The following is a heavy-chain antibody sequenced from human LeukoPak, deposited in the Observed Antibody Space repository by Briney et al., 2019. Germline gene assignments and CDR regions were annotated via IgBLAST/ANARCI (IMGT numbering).Heavy chain of an antibody. V-gene: IGHV3-7*03. J-gene: IGHJ4*02. CDR2: IRQGESET. Sequence: TGGSLRLSCAASGFTFNSYWMSWVRQAPGKGLEWVSYIRQGESETYYVDSVRGRFTISRDSAENSLYLQIDSLRAEDTAVYYCASLCRGNQLAGFDSWGQGTLVTVSS. CDR3: ASLCRGNQLAGFDS. D-gene: IGHD2-2*01. CDR1: GFTFNSYW.